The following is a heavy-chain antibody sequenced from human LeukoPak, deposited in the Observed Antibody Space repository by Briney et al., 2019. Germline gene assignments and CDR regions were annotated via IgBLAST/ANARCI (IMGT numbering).Heavy chain of an antibody. CDR1: GYTFTSYD. D-gene: IGHD6-6*01. CDR3: ARGRLAARPLRYYYYMDV. J-gene: IGHJ6*03. Sequence: GASVKVSXKASGYTFTSYDINWVRQATGQGLEWMGWMNPNSGNTGYAQKFQGRVTMTRNTSISTAYMELSSLRSEDTAVYYCARGRLAARPLRYYYYMDVWGKGTTVTVSS. V-gene: IGHV1-8*01. CDR2: MNPNSGNT.